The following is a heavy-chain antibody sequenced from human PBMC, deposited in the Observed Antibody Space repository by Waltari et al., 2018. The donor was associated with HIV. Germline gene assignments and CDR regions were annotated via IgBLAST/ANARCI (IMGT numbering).Heavy chain of an antibody. CDR2: SSRGSPYS. D-gene: IGHD1-1*01. CDR3: VRDRTSLTTGDFES. J-gene: IGHJ4*02. CDR1: GFNFNLFS. V-gene: IGHV3-21*02. Sequence: EVRLVQSGGGLVKPGESLTLSCTASGFNFNLFSRTWVRRAPGKGVECVSSSSRGSPYSYYSDAVKGRFTVSRDNAKNSLLLQLNTLTAEDTALYYCVRDRTSLTTGDFESWGQGAPVTVSS.